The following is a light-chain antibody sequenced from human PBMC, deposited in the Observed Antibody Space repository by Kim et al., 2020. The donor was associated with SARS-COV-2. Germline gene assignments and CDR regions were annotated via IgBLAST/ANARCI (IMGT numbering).Light chain of an antibody. CDR1: RSNSARNY. V-gene: IGLV1-47*01. CDR2: RNN. J-gene: IGLJ2*01. CDR3: ATWDDSRSGVI. Sequence: GQTDPISGSGGRSNSARNYVYWYQGLPGTAPKLLIYRNNLRPSGVPDRFSASKSGTSSSLAISGLRSEDEADYYCATWDDSRSGVIFGGGTQLTVL.